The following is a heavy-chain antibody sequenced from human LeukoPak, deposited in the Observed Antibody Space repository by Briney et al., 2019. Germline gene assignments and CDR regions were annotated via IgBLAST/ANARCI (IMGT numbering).Heavy chain of an antibody. V-gene: IGHV4-4*07. CDR1: GGSISSYY. J-gene: IGHJ6*03. CDR3: ASDHTYYDFWSGPLYYYMDV. D-gene: IGHD3-3*01. Sequence: PSPTLSLTCTVSGGSISSYYWSWIRQPAGKGMEWVVRIYTSGSTNYNPSLKSRATISVDKSKNQFSLKLRSVTAADTAVYYCASDHTYYDFWSGPLYYYMDVWGKGTTVTISS. CDR2: IYTSGST.